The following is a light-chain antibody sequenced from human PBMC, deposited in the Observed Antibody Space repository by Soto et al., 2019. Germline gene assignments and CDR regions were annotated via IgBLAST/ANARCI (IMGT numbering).Light chain of an antibody. J-gene: IGKJ1*01. V-gene: IGKV3-15*01. CDR3: QQYIHWPWT. Sequence: EIVMTQSPDTLSVSPGERATLSCRASQSVSSNLAWYQKKPGQAPRLLIYGASTRATGISVRFSGSGSGTEFTLTISSLQSEDFAVYYCQQYIHWPWTFGQGTKVEIK. CDR1: QSVSSN. CDR2: GAS.